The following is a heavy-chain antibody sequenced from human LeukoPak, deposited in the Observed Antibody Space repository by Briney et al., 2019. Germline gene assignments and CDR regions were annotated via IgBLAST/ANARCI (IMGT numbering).Heavy chain of an antibody. CDR2: INHSGST. CDR1: GGSFSGYY. Sequence: SETLSLTCAVYGGSFSGYYWSWIRQPPGKGLEWIGEINHSGSTNYNPSLKSRVTISVDTSKNQFSLKLNSVTAADTAVYYCARFPGGAEYRHYYYMDVWGKGTTVTVSS. J-gene: IGHJ6*03. D-gene: IGHD1-14*01. V-gene: IGHV4-34*01. CDR3: ARFPGGAEYRHYYYMDV.